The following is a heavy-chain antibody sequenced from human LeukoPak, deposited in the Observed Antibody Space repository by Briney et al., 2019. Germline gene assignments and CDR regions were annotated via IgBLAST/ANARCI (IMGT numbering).Heavy chain of an antibody. V-gene: IGHV1-24*01. J-gene: IGHJ4*02. CDR2: FDPEEGET. CDR1: GYTLTELS. Sequence: GASVKVSCKVSGYTLTELSMHWVRQAPGKGLEWMGGFDPEEGETIYAQKFQGRVTMTEDTSTDTAYMELSSLRSEDTAVYYCATAGLYNLVQLKRGGEFGYWGQGTLVTVSS. CDR3: ATAGLYNLVQLKRGGEFGY. D-gene: IGHD1-1*01.